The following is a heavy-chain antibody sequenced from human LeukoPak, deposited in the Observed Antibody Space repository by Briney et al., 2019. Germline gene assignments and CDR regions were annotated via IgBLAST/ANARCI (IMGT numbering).Heavy chain of an antibody. D-gene: IGHD3-22*01. V-gene: IGHV1-18*01. CDR3: ARDMYYYDSSGSH. CDR1: GYTFTGYG. J-gene: IGHJ4*02. CDR2: ISAYNGNT. Sequence: ASVKVSCKASGYTFTGYGISWVRQAPGQGLEWMGWISAYNGNTNYAQTLQGRVTITTDTSTSTAYMELRSLRSDDTAVYYCARDMYYYDSSGSHWGQGTLVTVSS.